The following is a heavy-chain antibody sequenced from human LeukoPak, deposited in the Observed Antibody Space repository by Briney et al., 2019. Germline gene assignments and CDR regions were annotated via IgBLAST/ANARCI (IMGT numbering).Heavy chain of an antibody. V-gene: IGHV4-31*02. J-gene: IGHJ5*01. Sequence: SQTLSLTCTASGDSFRNGGYYWSWIRQYPGKGLELIGYIHHSGSAYYNPSLKTQITISVDRSKKQFSLKLTSVTAADTAVYYCARIDSLSGVSISRGLTGPYWFDSWGQGTLVIVSS. CDR3: ARIDSLSGVSISRGLTGPYWFDS. CDR2: IHHSGSA. CDR1: GDSFRNGGYY. D-gene: IGHD3-9*01.